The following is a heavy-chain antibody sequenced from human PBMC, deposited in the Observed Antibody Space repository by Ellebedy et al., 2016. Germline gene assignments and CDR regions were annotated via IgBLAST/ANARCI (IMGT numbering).Heavy chain of an antibody. V-gene: IGHV3-23*01. CDR2: ISGSGGST. CDR3: AKDRRWELLKTQRDEPFDY. CDR1: GFTVSSNY. D-gene: IGHD1-26*01. Sequence: GESLKISCAASGFTVSSNYMSWVRQAPGKGLEWVSAISGSGGSTYYADSVKGRFTISRDNSKNTLYLQMNSLRAEDTAVYYCAKDRRWELLKTQRDEPFDYWGQGTLVTVSS. J-gene: IGHJ4*02.